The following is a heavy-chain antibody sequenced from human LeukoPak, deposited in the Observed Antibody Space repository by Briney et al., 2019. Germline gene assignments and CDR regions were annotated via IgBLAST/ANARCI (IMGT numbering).Heavy chain of an antibody. V-gene: IGHV4-4*02. CDR3: ARDPYCSSTSCSWGGDY. J-gene: IGHJ4*02. CDR2: IYHSGSP. CDR1: GGSISSSNW. Sequence: PSETLSLTCAVSGGSISSSNWWSWVRQPPGKGLEWIGEIYHSGSPNYNPSLKSRVTISVDKSKNQFSLKLSSVTAADTAVYYCARDPYCSSTSCSWGGDYWGQGTLVTVSS. D-gene: IGHD2-2*01.